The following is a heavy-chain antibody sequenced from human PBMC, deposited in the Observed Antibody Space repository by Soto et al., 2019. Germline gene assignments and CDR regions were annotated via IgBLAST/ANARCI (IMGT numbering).Heavy chain of an antibody. V-gene: IGHV3-23*01. D-gene: IGHD4-17*01. J-gene: IGHJ4*02. Sequence: RHGGSLRLSCAASGFTFSSYAISWVRQAPGKGLEWVSAISGSGGSTYYADFVKGRFTISRDNSKNTLYLQMNGLRAEDTAVYYCAKDLPDDYGVGANYFDHWGQGTLVTVSS. CDR3: AKDLPDDYGVGANYFDH. CDR1: GFTFSSYA. CDR2: ISGSGGST.